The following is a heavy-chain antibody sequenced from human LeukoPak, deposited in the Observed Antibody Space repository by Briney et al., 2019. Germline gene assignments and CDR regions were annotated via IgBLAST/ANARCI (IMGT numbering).Heavy chain of an antibody. CDR1: GFTLSNDW. D-gene: IGHD1-26*01. Sequence: PGGALRLSCAASGFTLSNDWTHWGRQAPGKGPVWVSRISSDEKYILYADSVKGRFTISRDNAKNTVHLQMNSLRADDTAVYYCVVGGGIYWGQGALVTVS. CDR2: ISSDEKYI. V-gene: IGHV3-74*01. CDR3: VVGGGIY. J-gene: IGHJ4*02.